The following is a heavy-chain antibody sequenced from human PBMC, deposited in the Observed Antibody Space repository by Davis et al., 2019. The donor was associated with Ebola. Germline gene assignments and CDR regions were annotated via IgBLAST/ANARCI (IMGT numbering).Heavy chain of an antibody. CDR1: GFTFSSYG. V-gene: IGHV3-30*02. Sequence: GESLKISCAASGFTFSSYGMHWVRQAPGKGLEWVAFIRYDGSNKYYADSVKGRFTISRDNSKNTLYLQMNSLRAEDTAVYYCAKDLDPQTVTTPQVGMDVWGQGTTVTVSS. D-gene: IGHD4-17*01. J-gene: IGHJ6*02. CDR3: AKDLDPQTVTTPQVGMDV. CDR2: IRYDGSNK.